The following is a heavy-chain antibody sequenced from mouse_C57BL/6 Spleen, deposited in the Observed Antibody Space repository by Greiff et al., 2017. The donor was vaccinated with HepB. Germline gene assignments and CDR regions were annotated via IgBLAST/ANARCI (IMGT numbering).Heavy chain of an antibody. D-gene: IGHD2-4*01. CDR2: INPNNGGT. Sequence: SGYTFTDYYMNWVKQSHGKSLEWIGDINPNNGGTSYNQKFKGKATLTVDKSSSTAYMELRSLTSEDSAVYYCARTDYPYYFDYWGQGTTLTVSS. CDR1: GYTFTDYY. CDR3: ARTDYPYYFDY. J-gene: IGHJ2*01. V-gene: IGHV1-26*01.